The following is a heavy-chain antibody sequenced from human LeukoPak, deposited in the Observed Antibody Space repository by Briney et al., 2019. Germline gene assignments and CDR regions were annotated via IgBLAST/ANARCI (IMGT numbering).Heavy chain of an antibody. CDR1: GYTFTTYG. V-gene: IGHV1-18*01. J-gene: IGHJ4*02. CDR3: AIIDLSSGFDY. Sequence: ASVKVSCKTSGYTFTTYGIDGVRQAPGQGLERMGWISPYNGNTDYEQKFQGRFALIAETSTSTAYMELRRLRSDDTATYYCAIIDLSSGFDYWGQGTLVTVSS. CDR2: ISPYNGNT. D-gene: IGHD1-26*01.